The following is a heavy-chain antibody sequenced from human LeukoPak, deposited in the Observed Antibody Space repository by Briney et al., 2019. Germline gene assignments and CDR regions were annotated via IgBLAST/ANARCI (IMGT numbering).Heavy chain of an antibody. CDR1: GGTFSSYA. V-gene: IGHV1-69*05. CDR3: ARAAESTYGDYDSASDY. Sequence: ASVKVSCKASGGTFSSYAISWVRQAPGQGLEWMGGIIPIFGTANYAQKFQGRVTITTDESTSTAYMELSSLRSEDTAVYYCARAAESTYGDYDSASDYWGQGTLVTVSS. CDR2: IIPIFGTA. J-gene: IGHJ4*02. D-gene: IGHD4-17*01.